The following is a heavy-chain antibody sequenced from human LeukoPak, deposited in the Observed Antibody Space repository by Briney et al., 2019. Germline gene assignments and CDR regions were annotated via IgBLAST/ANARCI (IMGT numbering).Heavy chain of an antibody. Sequence: GASVKVSCKASGYTFTSYAMNWVRQAPGQGLEWMGWINTNTGNPTYAQGFTGRVVFSLDTSVSTAYLQMSSLRAEDTAVYYCARDTAMVTGVWGEFDYWGQGTVVTVSS. CDR1: GYTFTSYA. CDR3: ARDTAMVTGVWGEFDY. D-gene: IGHD5-18*01. CDR2: INTNTGNP. J-gene: IGHJ4*02. V-gene: IGHV7-4-1*02.